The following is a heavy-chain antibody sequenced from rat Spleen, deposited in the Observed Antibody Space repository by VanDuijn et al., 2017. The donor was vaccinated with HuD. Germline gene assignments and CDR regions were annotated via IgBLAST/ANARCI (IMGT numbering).Heavy chain of an antibody. Sequence: EVQLVESGGGLVQPGRSMKLSCAASGFTFSDYGMAWVRQAPTKGLAWVATISYGDSSGHSSTYYRDSVKGRFTISRDNAKSTLYLQMDSLRPEDTATYYCAKRGNNYGYWGQGVMVTVSS. CDR2: ISYGDSSGHSST. CDR3: AKRGNNYGY. CDR1: GFTFSDYG. V-gene: IGHV5-29*01. D-gene: IGHD1-10*01. J-gene: IGHJ2*01.